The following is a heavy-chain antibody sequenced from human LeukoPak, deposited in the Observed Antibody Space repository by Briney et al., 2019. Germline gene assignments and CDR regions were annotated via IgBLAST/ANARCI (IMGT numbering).Heavy chain of an antibody. D-gene: IGHD3-22*01. V-gene: IGHV3-7*01. J-gene: IGHJ4*02. CDR3: ASSHDSSGND. CDR1: GFSFSSYL. CDR2: IKYDGSLK. Sequence: PGGSLRLSCAASGFSFSSYLMAWVRQAPGKGLEWVANIKYDGSLKFYGGSVKGRFTISRDNTKNSLYLEMNSLRVDDTALYFCASSHDSSGNDWGQGTMVTVSS.